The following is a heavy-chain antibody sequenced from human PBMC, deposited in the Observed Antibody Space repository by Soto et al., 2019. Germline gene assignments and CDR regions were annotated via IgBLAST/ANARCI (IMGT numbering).Heavy chain of an antibody. J-gene: IGHJ5*02. D-gene: IGHD6-19*01. CDR1: GGSISGSY. V-gene: IGHV4-59*01. Sequence: SETLSLTCSVSGGSISGSYWSWIRQSPGKGLEWLGYVYYTGSTNYSPSLRSRVSISVDTSKNEFSLRLSSVTAADTAVYFCARGVAVPGARLDAGGQGTRFTFPS. CDR3: ARGVAVPGARLDA. CDR2: VYYTGST.